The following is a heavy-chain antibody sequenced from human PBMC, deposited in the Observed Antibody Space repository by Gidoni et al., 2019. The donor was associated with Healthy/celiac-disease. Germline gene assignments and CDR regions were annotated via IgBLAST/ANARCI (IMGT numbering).Heavy chain of an antibody. CDR3: AKALVGAHNYYGMDV. J-gene: IGHJ6*02. CDR2: ISYDGSNK. D-gene: IGHD1-26*01. CDR1: GFTFSSYG. V-gene: IGHV3-30*18. Sequence: QVQLVESGGGVVQPGRSLRLSCAASGFTFSSYGMHWVRQAPGKGLEGVAVISYDGSNKYYADSVKGRFTNSRDNSKNTLYLQMNSLRAEDTAVYYCAKALVGAHNYYGMDVWGQGTTVTVSS.